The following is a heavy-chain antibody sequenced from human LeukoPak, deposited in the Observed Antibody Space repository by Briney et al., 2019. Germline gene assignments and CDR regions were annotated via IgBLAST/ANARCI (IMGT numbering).Heavy chain of an antibody. Sequence: GGSLRLSCAASGFTFSSYAMHWVRQAPGEGLEWVAVISYDGSNKYYADSVKGRFTISRDNSKNTLYLQMNSLKAEDTAVYYCARDIADSSGWNFDYWGQGTLVTVSS. CDR3: ARDIADSSGWNFDY. D-gene: IGHD6-19*01. J-gene: IGHJ4*02. CDR2: ISYDGSNK. V-gene: IGHV3-30-3*01. CDR1: GFTFSSYA.